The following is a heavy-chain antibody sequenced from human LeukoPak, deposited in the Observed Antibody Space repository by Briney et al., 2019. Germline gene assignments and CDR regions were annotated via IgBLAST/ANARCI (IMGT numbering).Heavy chain of an antibody. Sequence: GGSLRLSCAASGFMFSSYEMNWVRQAPGKGLEWVSYISSSSSTIYYADSVKGRFTISRDNAKNSLYLQMNSLRAEYTAVYYCARSLRGGAFDTWGQGTMVTVSS. CDR1: GFMFSSYE. CDR3: ARSLRGGAFDT. J-gene: IGHJ3*02. V-gene: IGHV3-48*01. D-gene: IGHD2-15*01. CDR2: ISSSSSTI.